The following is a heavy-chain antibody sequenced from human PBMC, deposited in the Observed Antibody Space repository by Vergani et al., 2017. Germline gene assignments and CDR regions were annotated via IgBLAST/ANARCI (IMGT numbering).Heavy chain of an antibody. V-gene: IGHV3-48*01. Sequence: EVQLVESGGGLVQPGGSLRLSCAASGFTFSSYSMNWVRQAPGKGLEWVSYISSSSSTIYYADSVKGRFTISRDNAKNSLYLQMNSLRAEDTAVYYCARGAKAPVTYYDFWSGYYPGGYYYYMDVWGKGTTVTVSS. CDR2: ISSSSSTI. J-gene: IGHJ6*03. D-gene: IGHD3-3*01. CDR3: ARGAKAPVTYYDFWSGYYPGGYYYYMDV. CDR1: GFTFSSYS.